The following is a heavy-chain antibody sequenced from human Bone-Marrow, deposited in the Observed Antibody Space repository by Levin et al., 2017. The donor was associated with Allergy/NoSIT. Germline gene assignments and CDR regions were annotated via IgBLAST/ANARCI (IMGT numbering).Heavy chain of an antibody. CDR1: GFTFSTYA. CDR2: IRGSDDTT. J-gene: IGHJ3*02. Sequence: SGGSLRLSCAASGFTFSTYAMGWVRQAPGKGLDWVSSIRGSDDTTYYADSVKGRFTISRDNPKNTLFLQMDSLRVEDTALYYCARALGSLDPFDIWGQGTMVTVSS. D-gene: IGHD7-27*01. CDR3: ARALGSLDPFDI. V-gene: IGHV3-23*01.